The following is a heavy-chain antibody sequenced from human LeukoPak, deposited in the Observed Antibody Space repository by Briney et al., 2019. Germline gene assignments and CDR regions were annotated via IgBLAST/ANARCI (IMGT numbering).Heavy chain of an antibody. J-gene: IGHJ4*02. Sequence: ASVKVSCKASGYTFTSYYMHWVRQAPGQGLGWMGIIHPSGGSTSYAQKFQGRVTMTRDTSTSTVYMELSSLRSEDTAVYYCARDQDYYDSSVPTLGIDYWGQGTLVTVSS. V-gene: IGHV1-46*01. D-gene: IGHD3-22*01. CDR3: ARDQDYYDSSVPTLGIDY. CDR2: IHPSGGST. CDR1: GYTFTSYY.